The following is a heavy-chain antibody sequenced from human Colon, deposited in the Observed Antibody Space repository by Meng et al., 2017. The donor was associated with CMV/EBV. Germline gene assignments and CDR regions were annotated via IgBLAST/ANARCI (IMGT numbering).Heavy chain of an antibody. CDR1: GFTVSSNY. Sequence: GESLKISCAASGFTVSSNYMSWVRQAPGKGLEWVSVIYSGGSTYYADSVKGRFTISRDNSKNTLYLQMNSLRAEDTAVYYCARDLTTTLDYWGQGARSPSPQ. CDR2: IYSGGST. D-gene: IGHD1-14*01. V-gene: IGHV3-66*02. J-gene: IGHJ4*02. CDR3: ARDLTTTLDY.